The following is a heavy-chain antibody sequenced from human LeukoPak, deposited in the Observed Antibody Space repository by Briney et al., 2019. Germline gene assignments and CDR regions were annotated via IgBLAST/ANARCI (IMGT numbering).Heavy chain of an antibody. D-gene: IGHD5-18*01. V-gene: IGHV3-13*01. CDR2: IASGFQT. CDR1: GFTLGSHD. Sequence: GSLRLSCTASGFTLGSHDMHWVRQTTGEGLEWVAAIASGFQTFYAGSVKGRFTVSREDAKNSLYLQMNSLRAGDTVVYYCVREARGYHYTYFDYWGQGSLVTVSS. J-gene: IGHJ4*02. CDR3: VREARGYHYTYFDY.